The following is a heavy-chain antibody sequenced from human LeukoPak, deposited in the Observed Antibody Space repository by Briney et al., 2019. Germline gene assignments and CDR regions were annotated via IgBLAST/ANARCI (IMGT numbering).Heavy chain of an antibody. D-gene: IGHD6-19*01. CDR1: GLTFSNYG. V-gene: IGHV3-33*06. Sequence: PGGSLRLSCAASGLTFSNYGMHWVRQVPGKGLEWVAAIWFDGIRKYYADSVKGRLTISRDNSKNTLYLQMNSLRAEDTAVYYCAKDRIAVAAPGWFDPWGQGTLVTVSS. CDR2: IWFDGIRK. CDR3: AKDRIAVAAPGWFDP. J-gene: IGHJ5*02.